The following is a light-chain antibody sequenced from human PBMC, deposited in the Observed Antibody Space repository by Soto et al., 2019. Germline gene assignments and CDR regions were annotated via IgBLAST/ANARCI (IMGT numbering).Light chain of an antibody. J-gene: IGKJ1*01. CDR2: KTS. Sequence: DIQMTQSPSTLSASVEDRVTITCRASQSLDSWLAWYQQKPGKPPKLLIYKTSILEFGVPSRFSGSGSGTLFPLTISSLQPDDFATYYCQQYHTFSTFGQGTKGEIK. CDR3: QQYHTFST. CDR1: QSLDSW. V-gene: IGKV1-5*03.